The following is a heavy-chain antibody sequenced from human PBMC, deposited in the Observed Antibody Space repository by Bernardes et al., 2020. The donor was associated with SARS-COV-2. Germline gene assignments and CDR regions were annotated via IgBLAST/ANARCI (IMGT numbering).Heavy chain of an antibody. CDR1: GASIGRYY. Sequence: SETLSLTCTVSGASIGRYYLSWIRPPPGKGLEWIGYIYYTGSTNYNPSLKSRVTMSIGTSKTQFSLKLSSVTAADTAVYYCARHPPREWAILGEFDYWGQGTLVTVSS. V-gene: IGHV4-59*08. CDR3: ARHPPREWAILGEFDY. CDR2: IYYTGST. D-gene: IGHD3-16*01. J-gene: IGHJ4*02.